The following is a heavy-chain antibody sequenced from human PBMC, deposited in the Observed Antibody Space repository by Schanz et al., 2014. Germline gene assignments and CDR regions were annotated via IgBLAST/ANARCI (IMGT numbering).Heavy chain of an antibody. CDR2: ISGSGGST. CDR1: GFTFSSYA. V-gene: IGHV3-23*04. Sequence: VQLVDSGGGLVKPGGSLRLSCAASGFTFSSYAMSWVRQAPGKGLEWVSAISGSGGSTYYADSVRGRFTISRDNSKNTLYLQMNSLRAEDTAVYHCVSSGSYSSYAFWGQGTLVTVSS. J-gene: IGHJ4*02. CDR3: VSSGSYSSYAF. D-gene: IGHD3-10*01.